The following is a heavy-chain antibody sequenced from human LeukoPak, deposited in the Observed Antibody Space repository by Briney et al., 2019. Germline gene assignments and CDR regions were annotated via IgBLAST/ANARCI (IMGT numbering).Heavy chain of an antibody. CDR2: IYHSGST. J-gene: IGHJ4*02. Sequence: SETLSLTCAVSGGSISSSNWWSWVRQPPGKGLEWIGEIYHSGSTNYNPSLKSRVTISVDTSKNRFSLKLSSVTAADTAVYYCARGYEAAAGTVFDYWGQGTLVTVSS. D-gene: IGHD6-13*01. CDR3: ARGYEAAAGTVFDY. CDR1: GGSISSSNW. V-gene: IGHV4-4*02.